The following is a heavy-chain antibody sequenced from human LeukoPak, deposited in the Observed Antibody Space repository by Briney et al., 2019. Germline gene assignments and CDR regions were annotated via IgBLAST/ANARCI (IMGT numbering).Heavy chain of an antibody. Sequence: PSETLSLTCTVSGGSVSSSSYCWRWIRQPPGKGLEWNGYIYYSGSTNYNPSLKSRVTISVDPSKNQFSLKVNSVTAADTAVYYCAKGAAAGTGWFDPWGQGTLVTVSS. V-gene: IGHV4-61*01. CDR2: IYYSGST. CDR1: GGSVSSSSYC. D-gene: IGHD6-13*01. J-gene: IGHJ5*02. CDR3: AKGAAAGTGWFDP.